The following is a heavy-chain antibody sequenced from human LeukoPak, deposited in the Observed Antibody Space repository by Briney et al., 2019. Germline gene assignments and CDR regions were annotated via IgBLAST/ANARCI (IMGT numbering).Heavy chain of an antibody. J-gene: IGHJ5*02. Sequence: ASVKVSCKASGYTFTGYYMHWVRQAPGQGLEWMGWINPNSGGTNYAQKFQGRVTMTRDTSISTAYMELSRLRSDDTAVYYCARKAAAGPFYNWFDPWGQGTLVTVSS. V-gene: IGHV1-2*02. D-gene: IGHD6-13*01. CDR2: INPNSGGT. CDR3: ARKAAAGPFYNWFDP. CDR1: GYTFTGYY.